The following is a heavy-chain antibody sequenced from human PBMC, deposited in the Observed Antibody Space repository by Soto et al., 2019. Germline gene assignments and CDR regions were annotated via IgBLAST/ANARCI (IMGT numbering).Heavy chain of an antibody. V-gene: IGHV3-30*18. CDR1: GFTFSSYG. CDR3: AKDHKGIAAAGAAFDY. J-gene: IGHJ4*02. D-gene: IGHD6-13*01. CDR2: ISYDGSNK. Sequence: GGSLRLSCAASGFTFSSYGMHWVRQAPGKGLEWVAVISYDGSNKYYADSVKGRFTISRDNSKNTLYLQMNSLRAEDTAVYYCAKDHKGIAAAGAAFDYWGQGTLVTVSS.